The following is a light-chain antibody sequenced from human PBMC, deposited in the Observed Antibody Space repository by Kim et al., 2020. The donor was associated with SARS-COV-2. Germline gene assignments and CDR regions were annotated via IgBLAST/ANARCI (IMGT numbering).Light chain of an antibody. CDR1: QSVSDRY. Sequence: EIVLTQSPGTLVLSTGERASLSCRASQSVSDRYLAWHQQKPSQAPRLLIYDASSRATGIPDRFGGSGSGTDFTLTISRLEPEDFAVYFCQQYGRSPWTFDQGTKVDIK. CDR2: DAS. J-gene: IGKJ1*01. CDR3: QQYGRSPWT. V-gene: IGKV3-20*01.